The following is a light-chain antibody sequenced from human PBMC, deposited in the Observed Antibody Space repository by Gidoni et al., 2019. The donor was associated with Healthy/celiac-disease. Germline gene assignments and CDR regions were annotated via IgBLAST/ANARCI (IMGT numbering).Light chain of an antibody. J-gene: IGKJ1*01. Sequence: DIQMTQSPSTLSASVGDRGTITCRASQSISSWLAWYQQKPGKAPKLLIYDASSLESGVPSRFSGSGSGTEFTLTISSLQPDDFATYYCQQYNSSPWAFGQXTKVEIK. CDR1: QSISSW. CDR2: DAS. CDR3: QQYNSSPWA. V-gene: IGKV1-5*01.